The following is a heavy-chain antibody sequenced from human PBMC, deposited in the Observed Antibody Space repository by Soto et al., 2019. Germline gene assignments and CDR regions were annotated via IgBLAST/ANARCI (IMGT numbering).Heavy chain of an antibody. CDR2: IYWDDDK. CDR3: AHSLYYWKGIRYFDL. V-gene: IGHV2-5*02. Sequence: QLTLKESGPTLVKPTQTLTLTCTFSGFSLSTSGVGVGWIRQPPGKALEWLALIYWDDDKRYSPSLKSRLTIINDSSKYSGVLTKTNMDPVDTATYSGAHSLYYWKGIRYFDLWGRGTLVTVSS. J-gene: IGHJ2*01. CDR1: GFSLSTSGVG. D-gene: IGHD1-20*01.